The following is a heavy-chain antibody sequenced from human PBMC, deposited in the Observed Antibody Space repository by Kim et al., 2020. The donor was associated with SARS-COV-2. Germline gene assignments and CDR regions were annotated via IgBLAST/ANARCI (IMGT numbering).Heavy chain of an antibody. CDR2: IYYSGST. Sequence: SETLSLTCTVSGGSISSYYWSWIRQPPGKGLEWIGYIYYSGSTNYNPSLKSRVTISVDTSKNQFSLKLSSVTAADTAVYYCARGIVVVPAAMYYMDVWGKGTTVTVSS. V-gene: IGHV4-59*08. J-gene: IGHJ6*03. CDR1: GGSISSYY. CDR3: ARGIVVVPAAMYYMDV. D-gene: IGHD2-2*01.